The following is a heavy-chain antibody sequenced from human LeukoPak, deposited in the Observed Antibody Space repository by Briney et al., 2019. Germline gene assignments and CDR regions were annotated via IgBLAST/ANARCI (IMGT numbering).Heavy chain of an antibody. CDR1: GFTFTSYG. CDR2: ISGYNGNT. Sequence: ASVTVSCKASGFTFTSYGFTWVRQDPGQGLEWMGWISGYNGNTNYAQKLQGRVTMTTDTSTRTAYMELRSLRADDTAVYYCARGGSSTYIDYWGQGTLVTVSS. J-gene: IGHJ4*02. CDR3: ARGGSSTYIDY. D-gene: IGHD2-2*01. V-gene: IGHV1-18*01.